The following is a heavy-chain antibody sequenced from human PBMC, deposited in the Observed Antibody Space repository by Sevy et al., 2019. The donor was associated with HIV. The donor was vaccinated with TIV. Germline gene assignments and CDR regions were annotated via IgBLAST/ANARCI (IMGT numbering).Heavy chain of an antibody. Sequence: GGSLRLSCAASGFTFSSYAMHWARQAPGKGLEWVAVISYDGSNKYYADSVKGRFTISRDNSKNTLYLQMNSLRAEDTAVYYCARVLVGGWYGMDVWGQGTTVTVSS. CDR2: ISYDGSNK. CDR1: GFTFSSYA. J-gene: IGHJ6*02. D-gene: IGHD6-19*01. V-gene: IGHV3-30-3*01. CDR3: ARVLVGGWYGMDV.